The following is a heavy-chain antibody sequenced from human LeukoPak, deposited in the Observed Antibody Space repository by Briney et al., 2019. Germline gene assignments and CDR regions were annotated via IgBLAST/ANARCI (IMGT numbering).Heavy chain of an antibody. CDR2: IKTKTEGGTT. D-gene: IGHD3-10*01. CDR1: GFTFSNAW. Sequence: GGSLRLSCAASGFTFSNAWMNWVRQAPGKGLEWVGRIKTKTEGGTTDYAAPVKGRFTISRDDSKNTVYLQMNSLKTEDTAVYYCASYGSGSHDYWGQGTLVTVSS. J-gene: IGHJ4*02. V-gene: IGHV3-15*01. CDR3: ASYGSGSHDY.